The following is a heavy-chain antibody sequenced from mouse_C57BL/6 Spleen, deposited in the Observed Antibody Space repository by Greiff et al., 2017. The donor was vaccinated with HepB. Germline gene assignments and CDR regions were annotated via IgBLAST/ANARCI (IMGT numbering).Heavy chain of an antibody. J-gene: IGHJ1*03. CDR1: GYTFTSYW. V-gene: IGHV1-55*01. CDR2: IYPGSGST. CDR3: ARSGSTCLGYFDV. D-gene: IGHD5-1*01. Sequence: VQLQQPGAELVKPGASVKMSCKASGYTFTSYWITWVKQRPGQGLEWIGDIYPGSGSTNYNEKFKSKATLTVDTSSSTAYMQLSSLTSEDSAVYCCARSGSTCLGYFDVWGTGTTVTVSS.